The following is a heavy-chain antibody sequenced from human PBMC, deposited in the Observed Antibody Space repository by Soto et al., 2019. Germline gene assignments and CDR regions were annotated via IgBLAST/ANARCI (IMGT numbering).Heavy chain of an antibody. V-gene: IGHV4-4*02. CDR1: GGSISSSNW. D-gene: IGHD3-10*01. CDR3: ARGRPLLWFGELSPYYFDS. Sequence: SETLSLTCAVSGGSISSSNWWSWVRQPPGKGLEWIGEIYHSGSTNYNPSLKSRVTISVDTSKNQFSLKLSSVTAADTAVYYCARGRPLLWFGELSPYYFDSWGRGTLVTVSS. CDR2: IYHSGST. J-gene: IGHJ4*02.